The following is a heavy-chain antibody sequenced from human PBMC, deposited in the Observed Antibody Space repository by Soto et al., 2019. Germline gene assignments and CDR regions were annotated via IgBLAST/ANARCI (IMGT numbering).Heavy chain of an antibody. D-gene: IGHD1-26*01. CDR1: GGSVSSSNYY. V-gene: IGHV4-39*01. CDR3: ANQEVGGSYVYTFDP. J-gene: IGHJ5*02. Sequence: PSETLSLTCTVSGGSVSSSNYYWGWIRQPPGKGLEWIGSIYYSGSTYYNPSLKSRVTISVDTSKNQFSLKLSSVTAADTAVYYCANQEVGGSYVYTFDPWGQGTLVTVSS. CDR2: IYYSGST.